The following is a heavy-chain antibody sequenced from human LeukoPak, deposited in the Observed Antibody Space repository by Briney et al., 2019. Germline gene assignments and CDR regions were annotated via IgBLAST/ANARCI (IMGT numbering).Heavy chain of an antibody. Sequence: PGGSLRLSCAASGFTFSDYAMSWVRQAPGKGLEWLSVISGGSSGSTYYADSVTGRFTVSRDNSKNTVDLQMNSLRAEDTAVYLCAKVGATAGTLRIEYFQHWGQGTLVTVSS. J-gene: IGHJ1*01. CDR1: GFTFSDYA. D-gene: IGHD6-13*01. CDR2: ISGGSSGST. CDR3: AKVGATAGTLRIEYFQH. V-gene: IGHV3-23*01.